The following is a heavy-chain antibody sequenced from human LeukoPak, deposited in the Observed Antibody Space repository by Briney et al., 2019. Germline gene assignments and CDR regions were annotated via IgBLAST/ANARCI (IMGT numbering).Heavy chain of an antibody. Sequence: PGGSLRLSCAASGFTFSSYSMNWVRQAPGKGLEWVSSISSSSSYIYYADSVKGRFTISRDNVKNSLYLQMNSLRAENTAVYYCARKYCGGDCYHDYWGQGTLVTVSS. CDR1: GFTFSSYS. V-gene: IGHV3-21*01. J-gene: IGHJ4*02. D-gene: IGHD2-21*02. CDR3: ARKYCGGDCYHDY. CDR2: ISSSSSYI.